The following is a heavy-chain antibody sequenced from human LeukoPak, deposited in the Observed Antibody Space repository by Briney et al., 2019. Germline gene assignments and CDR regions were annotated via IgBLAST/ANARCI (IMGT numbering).Heavy chain of an antibody. CDR1: GYTFTGYY. CDR3: ARVVLGSGSYYTKGYYYYGMDV. Sequence: ASVKVSCKASGYTFTGYYMHWVRQAPGQGLEWMGWINPNSGGTNYAQKFQGRVTITADESTSTAYMELSSLRSEDTAVYYCARVVLGSGSYYTKGYYYYGMDVWGQGTTVTVSS. V-gene: IGHV1-2*02. CDR2: INPNSGGT. J-gene: IGHJ6*02. D-gene: IGHD1-26*01.